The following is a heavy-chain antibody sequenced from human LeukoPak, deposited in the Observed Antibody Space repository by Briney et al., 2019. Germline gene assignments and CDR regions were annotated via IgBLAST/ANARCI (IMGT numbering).Heavy chain of an antibody. J-gene: IGHJ4*02. CDR1: GDSVSSNGVA. CDR3: ARGKVSAFDY. CDR2: TYYSSKWYN. Sequence: SQTLSLTCAITGDSVSSNGVAWSWIRQSPSRGLEWLGRTYYSSKWYNEYAASAKSRITVTADTSKNQFSLQLRSVTPEDTAVYYCARGKVSAFDYWGQGTLVTVSS. V-gene: IGHV6-1*01.